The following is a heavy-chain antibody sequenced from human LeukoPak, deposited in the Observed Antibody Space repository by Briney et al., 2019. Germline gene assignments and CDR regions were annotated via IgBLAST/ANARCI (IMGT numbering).Heavy chain of an antibody. CDR2: VYYSGST. CDR3: ARSGYCSSTSCYRSLWCDP. CDR1: SIGNCI. Sequence: SIGNCICWGIRKPPGKGLEWIGYVYYSGSTSYNPSLKSRVTISVDTSKNQFSLKLSSVTAADTAVYYCARSGYCSSTSCYRSLWCDPWGQGTVVSVS. V-gene: IGHV4-59*01. D-gene: IGHD2-2*02. J-gene: IGHJ5*02.